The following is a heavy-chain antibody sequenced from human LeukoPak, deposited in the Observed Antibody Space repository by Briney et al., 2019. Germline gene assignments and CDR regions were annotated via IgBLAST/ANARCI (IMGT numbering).Heavy chain of an antibody. J-gene: IGHJ5*02. CDR1: GASISSGGYF. Sequence: PSETLSLTCTVSGASISSGGYFWSWIRQPAGKGVEWIGRIETSGSTNYNPSLKSRVTTSVDTSKNQFSLKLRSVTAADTAVYYCARALCINGICEWFDPWGQGTLVTVSS. CDR2: IETSGST. CDR3: ARALCINGICEWFDP. D-gene: IGHD2-8*01. V-gene: IGHV4-61*02.